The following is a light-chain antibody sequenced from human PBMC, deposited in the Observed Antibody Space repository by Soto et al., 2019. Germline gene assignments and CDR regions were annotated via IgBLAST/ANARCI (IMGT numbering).Light chain of an antibody. CDR1: QGIRND. CDR3: LQYNSYPFT. V-gene: IGKV1-17*01. CDR2: AAS. J-gene: IGKJ2*01. Sequence: IQTTQSPSSLSASVGDRVTITCRASQGIRNDLAWYQQKPGKAPRRLIYAASTLQGGVPSRISGSGSGTEFTLTISSLQPEDFATYYCLQYNSYPFTFGQATKLEIK.